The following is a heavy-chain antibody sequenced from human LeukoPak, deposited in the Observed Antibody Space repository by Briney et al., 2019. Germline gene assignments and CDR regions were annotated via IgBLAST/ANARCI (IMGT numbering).Heavy chain of an antibody. D-gene: IGHD2-21*02. J-gene: IGHJ4*02. Sequence: ASVKVSCKASGNTFTGYYLHWVRQAPGQGLEWMGIINPSGGSTSYAQKFQGRVTMTRDTSTSTVYMELSSLRSEDTAVYYCARTYCGGDCYLHFDYWGQGTLVTVSS. CDR3: ARTYCGGDCYLHFDY. V-gene: IGHV1-46*01. CDR2: INPSGGST. CDR1: GNTFTGYY.